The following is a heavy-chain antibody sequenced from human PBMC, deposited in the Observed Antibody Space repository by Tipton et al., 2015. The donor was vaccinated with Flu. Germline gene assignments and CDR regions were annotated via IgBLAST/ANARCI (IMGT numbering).Heavy chain of an antibody. CDR2: INPSGGST. D-gene: IGHD6-19*01. Sequence: QVQLVQSGAEVKKPGASVKVSCKASGYTFTSYYMHWVRQAPGQGLEWMGIINPSGGSTSYAQKFQGRVTMTRDMSTSTVYMELSSLGSEDTAVYYGARAYSGWSTYYYYYDGMDVWGRGTTVTVSS. V-gene: IGHV1-46*01. J-gene: IGHJ6*02. CDR3: ARAYSGWSTYYYYYDGMDV. CDR1: GYTFTSYY.